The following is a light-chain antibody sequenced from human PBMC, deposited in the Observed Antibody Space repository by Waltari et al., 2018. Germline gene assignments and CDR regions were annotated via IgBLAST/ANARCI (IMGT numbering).Light chain of an antibody. CDR2: GPS. CDR1: QDISTY. Sequence: DIQMTQSPPSLSASLGARVTITCQASQDISTYLNWYQHKSGKATELLIYGPSNLETGVPSRFSGSGSGTDFTFTISSLQPEDMATYDCQHDYNVPPPTFGGGTKVEIK. CDR3: QHDYNVPPPT. J-gene: IGKJ4*01. V-gene: IGKV1-33*01.